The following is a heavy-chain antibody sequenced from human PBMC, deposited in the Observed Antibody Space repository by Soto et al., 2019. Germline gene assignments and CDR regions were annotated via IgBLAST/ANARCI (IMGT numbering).Heavy chain of an antibody. V-gene: IGHV1-46*03. CDR1: GYTFTSYY. D-gene: IGHD4-17*01. Sequence: GASVKVSCKASGYTFTSYYMHWVRQAPGQGLEWMGIINPSGGSTSYAQKFQGRVTMTRDTSTSTVYMELSSLRSEDTAVYYCAYGDYLFSGGPNYYYYYYMDVWGKGTTVTVSS. J-gene: IGHJ6*03. CDR2: INPSGGST. CDR3: AYGDYLFSGGPNYYYYYYMDV.